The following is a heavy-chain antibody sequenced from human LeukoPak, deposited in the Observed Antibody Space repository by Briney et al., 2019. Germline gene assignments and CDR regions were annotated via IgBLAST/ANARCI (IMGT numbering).Heavy chain of an antibody. CDR3: ARDNVDTAMGLDY. CDR1: GGSFGAHS. D-gene: IGHD5-18*01. V-gene: IGHV4-31*11. CDR2: IYYSGST. J-gene: IGHJ4*02. Sequence: SVTLSLTCAIYGGSFGAHSWTWIRQHPGKGLEWIGYIYYSGSTYYNPSLKSRVTISVDTSKNQFSLKLSSVTAADTAVYYCARDNVDTAMGLDYWGQGTLVTVSS.